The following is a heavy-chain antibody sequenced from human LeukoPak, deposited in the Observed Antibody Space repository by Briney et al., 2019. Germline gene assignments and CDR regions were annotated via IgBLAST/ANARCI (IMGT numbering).Heavy chain of an antibody. J-gene: IGHJ4*02. Sequence: GGSLRLSCAASGFTFDDYAMHWVRQAPGKGLEWVSGISWNSGSIGYADSVKGRFTISRDNAKNSLYLQMNSLRAEDMALYYCAKDWGMTLWRFFDYWGQGTLVTVSS. CDR2: ISWNSGSI. CDR3: AKDWGMTLWRFFDY. D-gene: IGHD2-21*01. V-gene: IGHV3-9*03. CDR1: GFTFDDYA.